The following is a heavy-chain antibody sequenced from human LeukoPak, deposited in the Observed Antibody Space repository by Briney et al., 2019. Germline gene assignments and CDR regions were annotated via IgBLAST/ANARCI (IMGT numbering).Heavy chain of an antibody. CDR3: ARGQRGPIDY. V-gene: IGHV1-18*04. D-gene: IGHD6-25*01. CDR1: GYTFTSYY. CDR2: ISAYNGNT. Sequence: ASVKVSFTASGYTFTSYYMHWVRQAPGQGLEWMGWISAYNGNTNYAQKLQGRVTMTTDTSTSTAYMELRSLRSDGTAVYYCARGQRGPIDYWGQGTLVTVSS. J-gene: IGHJ4*02.